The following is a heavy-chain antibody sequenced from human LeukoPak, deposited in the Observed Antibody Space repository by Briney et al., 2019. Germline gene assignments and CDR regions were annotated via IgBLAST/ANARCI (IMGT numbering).Heavy chain of an antibody. V-gene: IGHV1-24*01. D-gene: IGHD1-26*01. CDR3: ATTGPLSGSYNAWWFDP. CDR1: GYTFTGYF. Sequence: ASVKVSCKASGYTFTGYFMHWVRQAPGKGLEWMGGFDPEDGETIYAQKFQGRVTMTEDTSTDTAYMELSSLRSEDTAVYYCATTGPLSGSYNAWWFDPWGQGTLVTVSS. J-gene: IGHJ5*02. CDR2: FDPEDGET.